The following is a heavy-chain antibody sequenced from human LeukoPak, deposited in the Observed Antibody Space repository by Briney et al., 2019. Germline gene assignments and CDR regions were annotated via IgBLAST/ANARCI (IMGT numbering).Heavy chain of an antibody. D-gene: IGHD1-26*01. J-gene: IGHJ6*03. CDR1: GFTFSTYS. CDR2: ITSSSSYI. CDR3: ARVKAGATIENFYYYYMDV. V-gene: IGHV3-21*01. Sequence: NPGGSLRLSCAASGFTFSTYSMNWVRQAPGEGLEWVSSITSSSSYIKYADSVKGRFTISRDNAKNSLYLQMNSLRAEDAAVYYCARVKAGATIENFYYYYMDVWGKGTTVTVSS.